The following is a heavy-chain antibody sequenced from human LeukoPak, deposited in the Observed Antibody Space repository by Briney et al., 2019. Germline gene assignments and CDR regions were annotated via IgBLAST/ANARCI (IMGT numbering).Heavy chain of an antibody. CDR2: IYYSGST. J-gene: IGHJ6*03. D-gene: IGHD7-27*01. Sequence: PSETLSLTCTVSGGSISSHYWSWIRQPPGKGLEWIGYIYYSGSTNYNPSLESRVTISVDASKNQFSLRLSSVTAADTAVYYCARHGSRLITGAVYYSYYMDVWGKGTTVTVSS. CDR3: ARHGSRLITGAVYYSYYMDV. CDR1: GGSISSHY. V-gene: IGHV4-59*08.